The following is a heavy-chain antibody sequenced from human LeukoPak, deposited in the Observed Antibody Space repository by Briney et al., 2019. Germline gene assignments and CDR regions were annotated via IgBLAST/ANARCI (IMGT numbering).Heavy chain of an antibody. CDR1: RFTFSNYW. Sequence: GGSLRLSCAASRFTFSNYWMSWVCQAPGKGLEWVANIKDDGREKYYVDSVKGRFTISRDNAKNSLYLQMNSLRGEDTAVYYCARVTAVAAVYFFDSWGQGTLVTVSS. J-gene: IGHJ4*01. CDR3: ARVTAVAAVYFFDS. CDR2: IKDDGREK. V-gene: IGHV3-7*05. D-gene: IGHD6-19*01.